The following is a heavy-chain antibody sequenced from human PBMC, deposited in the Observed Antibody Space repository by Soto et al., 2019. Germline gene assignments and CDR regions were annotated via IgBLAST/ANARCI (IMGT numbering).Heavy chain of an antibody. Sequence: EVQLLESGGGLVQPGWSLRLSCAASGFTFSTYTMSWVRQAPGKGMECVAAISGTGGSSYYTDSVKGRFTISRDNSKNTLSLQMDSLRAEDTARYYCANRAVAGRNLYFDLWGRGTLVTVSS. CDR3: ANRAVAGRNLYFDL. D-gene: IGHD6-19*01. CDR1: GFTFSTYT. V-gene: IGHV3-23*01. J-gene: IGHJ2*01. CDR2: ISGTGGSS.